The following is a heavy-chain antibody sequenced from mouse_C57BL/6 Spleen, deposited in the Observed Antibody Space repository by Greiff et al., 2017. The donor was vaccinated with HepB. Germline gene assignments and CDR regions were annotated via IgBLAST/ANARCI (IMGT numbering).Heavy chain of an antibody. CDR1: GYAFSSYW. CDR2: IYPGDGDT. J-gene: IGHJ2*01. Sequence: QVQLQQSGAELVKPGASVKISCKASGYAFSSYWMNWVKQRPGKGLEWIGQIYPGDGDTNYNGKFKGKATLTADKSSSTAYMQLSSLTSEDSAVYFCARERGGYGRETDYWGQGTTLTVSS. CDR3: ARERGGYGRETDY. V-gene: IGHV1-80*01. D-gene: IGHD1-1*01.